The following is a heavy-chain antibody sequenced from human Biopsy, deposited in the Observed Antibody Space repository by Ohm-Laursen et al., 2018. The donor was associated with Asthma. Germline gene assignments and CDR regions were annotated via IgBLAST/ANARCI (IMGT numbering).Heavy chain of an antibody. CDR1: GITFGDYA. Sequence: SLRLSCTATGITFGDYAVTWFRQAPGKGLEWVSYISSSGTTIFNADSVKGRFTISRDNAKNSLYLQMNSLRAEDTAVYYCAREKAYSDILTAYYNGWYFDLWGRGTLVTVSS. D-gene: IGHD3-9*01. CDR2: ISSSGTTI. J-gene: IGHJ2*01. CDR3: AREKAYSDILTAYYNGWYFDL. V-gene: IGHV3-11*01.